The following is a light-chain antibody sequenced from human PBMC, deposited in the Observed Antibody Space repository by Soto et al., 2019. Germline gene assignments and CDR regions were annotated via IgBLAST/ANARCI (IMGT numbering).Light chain of an antibody. Sequence: QAVVTQPASVSGSPGQSITISCTGTSSDVGDDNYVSWYQQHPGKAPKLMIYDVSNRPSGVSDRFSGSKSGNTASLTISGLQAEDEADYYCSSFRISSSLVLFGGGTKLTVL. J-gene: IGLJ2*01. V-gene: IGLV2-14*03. CDR2: DVS. CDR3: SSFRISSSLVL. CDR1: SSDVGDDNY.